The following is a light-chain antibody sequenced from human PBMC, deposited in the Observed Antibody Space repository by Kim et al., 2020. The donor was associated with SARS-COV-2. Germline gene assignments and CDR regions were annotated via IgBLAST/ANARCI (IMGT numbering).Light chain of an antibody. CDR3: KVREGSSGHDV. J-gene: IGLJ1*01. V-gene: IGLV3-21*01. Sequence: SYELTQPPSVSVAPGKTARITCGGNNIGSEGVHWYQQKPGQAPVLVISYDSDRPSGIPERFSGSKSGNTATLTISRVEAGDEADYSCKVREGSSGHDVFG. CDR2: YDS. CDR1: NIGSEG.